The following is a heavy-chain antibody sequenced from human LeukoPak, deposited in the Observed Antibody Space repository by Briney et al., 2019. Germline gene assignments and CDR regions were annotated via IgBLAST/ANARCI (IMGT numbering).Heavy chain of an antibody. V-gene: IGHV3-21*01. Sequence: GGSLRLSCAASGFTFSNYNMSWVRQAPGKGLEWVSSITSSSAYIYYADSVKGRFTISRDNAKNSLYLQMNSLRAEDTAVYYCARGYQVGATTGFCYFDYWGQGTLVTVSS. CDR2: ITSSSAYI. D-gene: IGHD1-26*01. CDR3: ARGYQVGATTGFCYFDY. J-gene: IGHJ4*02. CDR1: GFTFSNYN.